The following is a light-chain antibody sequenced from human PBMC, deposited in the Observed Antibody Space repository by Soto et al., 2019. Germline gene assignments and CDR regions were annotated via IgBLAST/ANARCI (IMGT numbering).Light chain of an antibody. CDR1: SSDVGGYNY. CDR2: EVS. J-gene: IGLJ2*01. CDR3: SSYAGSGNVV. V-gene: IGLV2-8*01. Sequence: QSVLTQPPSASGSPGQSVTISCTGSSSDVGGYNYVSWYQQFPGRAPNLLIYEVSKRPSGVSARFSGSKSGNTASLTVSGLQAEDEAEYYCSSYAGSGNVVFGGGTKLTVL.